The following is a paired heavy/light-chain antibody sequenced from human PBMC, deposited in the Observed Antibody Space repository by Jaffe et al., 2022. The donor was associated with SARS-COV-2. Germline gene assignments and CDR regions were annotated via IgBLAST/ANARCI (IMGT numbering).Light chain of an antibody. CDR1: QSLLHSNGYNY. Sequence: DIVMTQSPLSLPVTPGEPASISCRSSQSLLHSNGYNYLDWYLQKPGQSPQLLIYLGSNRASGVPDRFSGSGSGTDFTLKISRVEAEDVGVYYCMQALQTPSITFGQGTRLEIK. CDR3: MQALQTPSIT. J-gene: IGKJ5*01. V-gene: IGKV2-28*01. CDR2: LGS.
Heavy chain of an antibody. CDR2: ISSSSSYI. Sequence: EVQLVESGGGLVKPGGSLRLSCAASGFTFSSYSMNWVRQAPGKGLEWVSSISSSSSYIYYADSVKGRFTISRDNAKNSLYLQMNSLRAEDTAVYYCARAGLLWFGESPENYYFDYWGQGTLVTVSS. CDR3: ARAGLLWFGESPENYYFDY. D-gene: IGHD3-10*01. J-gene: IGHJ4*02. V-gene: IGHV3-21*01. CDR1: GFTFSSYS.